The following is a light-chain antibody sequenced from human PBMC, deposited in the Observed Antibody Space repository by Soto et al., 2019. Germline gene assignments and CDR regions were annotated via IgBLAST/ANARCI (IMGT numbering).Light chain of an antibody. CDR2: WND. CDR3: GAWDDRLSGYF. J-gene: IGLJ1*01. V-gene: IGLV1-47*01. Sequence: QSVLTQPPSSSGTPGQRVTISCSGSSSNIGSRYVYWYQVVPGTAPKLLIYWNDQRPSGVPDRFSGSKSGTSASLAISGLRSEYEADSYCGAWDDRLSGYFFGSVTKLTVL. CDR1: SSNIGSRY.